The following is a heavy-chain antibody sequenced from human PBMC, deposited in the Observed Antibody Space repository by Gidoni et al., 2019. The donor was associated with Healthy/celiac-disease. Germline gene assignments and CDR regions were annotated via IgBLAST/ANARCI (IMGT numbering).Heavy chain of an antibody. J-gene: IGHJ3*02. D-gene: IGHD2-21*02. CDR2: IYSGGST. V-gene: IGHV3-66*01. CDR1: GFTVSSNY. CDR3: ARGNCGGDCYYGFDI. Sequence: EVQLVESGGGLVQPGGSLRLSCAASGFTVSSNYMSWVRQAPGKGVEWVSVIYSGGSTYYADSVKGRFTISRDNSKNTLYLQMNSLRAEDTAVYYCARGNCGGDCYYGFDIWGQGTMVTVSS.